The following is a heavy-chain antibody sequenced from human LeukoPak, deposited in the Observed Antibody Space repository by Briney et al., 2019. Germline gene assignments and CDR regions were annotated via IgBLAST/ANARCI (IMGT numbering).Heavy chain of an antibody. V-gene: IGHV3-9*03. D-gene: IGHD7-27*01. Sequence: GGSLRLSYAASGFTFDDYAMHWVRQPPGKGLEWVSGISWNSGSIGHADSVKGRFTISRDNAKNSLYLQMNSLRAEAMALYYCAKENPTGDYFDSWGQGTLVTVSS. CDR3: AKENPTGDYFDS. J-gene: IGHJ4*02. CDR1: GFTFDDYA. CDR2: ISWNSGSI.